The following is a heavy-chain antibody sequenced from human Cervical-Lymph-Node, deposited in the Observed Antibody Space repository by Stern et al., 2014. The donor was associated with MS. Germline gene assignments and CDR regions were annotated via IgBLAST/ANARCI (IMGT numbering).Heavy chain of an antibody. V-gene: IGHV4-59*01. CDR1: GGSISSYY. D-gene: IGHD6-13*01. CDR3: ARVIRAASDPYFFDY. Sequence: QVQLVESGPGLVKPSETLSLTCTVSGGSISSYYWSWIRQPPGQALEWIGDIYYFGSTLYNPSLKSRVTISVDTSRNQFSLNLTSVTAADTAVYYCARVIRAASDPYFFDYWGQGALVTVSS. J-gene: IGHJ4*02. CDR2: IYYFGST.